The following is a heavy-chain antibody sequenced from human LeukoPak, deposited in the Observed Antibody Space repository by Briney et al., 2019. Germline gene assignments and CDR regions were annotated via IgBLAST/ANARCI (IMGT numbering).Heavy chain of an antibody. D-gene: IGHD6-25*01. V-gene: IGHV4-34*01. J-gene: IGHJ6*03. Sequence: PSETLSLTCAVYGGSFSGYYWSWIRQPPGKGLEWIGEINHSGSTNYNPSLKSRVTISVDTSKNQFSLKLSSVTAADTAVYYCARRAKQRDYYYVDVWGKGTTVTVSS. CDR3: ARRAKQRDYYYVDV. CDR1: GGSFSGYY. CDR2: INHSGST.